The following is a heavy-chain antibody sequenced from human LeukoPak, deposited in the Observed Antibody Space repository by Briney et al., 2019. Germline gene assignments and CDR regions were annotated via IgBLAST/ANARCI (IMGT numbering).Heavy chain of an antibody. D-gene: IGHD3-9*01. V-gene: IGHV3-48*03. Sequence: GGSLRLSCAASGFTFSSYETNWVRQAPGKGLEWVSYISSSGSTIYYADSVKGRFTISRDNAKNSLYLQMNSLRAEDTAVYYCARVGRYFDWLLIPFDYWGQGTLVTVSS. CDR2: ISSSGSTI. CDR3: ARVGRYFDWLLIPFDY. J-gene: IGHJ4*02. CDR1: GFTFSSYE.